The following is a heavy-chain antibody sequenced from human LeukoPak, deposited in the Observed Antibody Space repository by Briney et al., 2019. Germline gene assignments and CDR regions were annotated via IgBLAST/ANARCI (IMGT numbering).Heavy chain of an antibody. J-gene: IGHJ4*02. D-gene: IGHD2/OR15-2a*01. V-gene: IGHV4-34*01. Sequence: SETLSLPCAVYGGSFSGYYWSWIRQPPGKGLEWIGEINHSGSTNYNPSLKSRVTISVDTSKNQFSLKLSSVTAADTAVYYCARVRQKLYYFDYWGQGTLVTVSS. CDR1: GGSFSGYY. CDR2: INHSGST. CDR3: ARVRQKLYYFDY.